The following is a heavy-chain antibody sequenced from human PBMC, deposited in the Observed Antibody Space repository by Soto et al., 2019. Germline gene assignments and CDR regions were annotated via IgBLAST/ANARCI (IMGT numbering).Heavy chain of an antibody. V-gene: IGHV4-39*01. CDR2: IYYSGST. CDR1: GGSISSYY. CDR3: GRWGENNYDFWSGYPYDWYFDL. J-gene: IGHJ2*01. Sequence: SETLCLTCTVSGGSISSYYWGWIRQPPGKGLEWIGSIYYSGSTYYNPSLKSRVTISVDTSKNQFSLKLSSVTAADTAVYYCGRWGENNYDFWSGYPYDWYFDLWGRGTLVTVSS. D-gene: IGHD3-3*01.